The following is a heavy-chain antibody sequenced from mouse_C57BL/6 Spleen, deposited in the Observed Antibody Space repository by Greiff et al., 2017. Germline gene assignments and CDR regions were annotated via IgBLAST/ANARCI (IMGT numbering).Heavy chain of an antibody. CDR1: GFTFSSYG. V-gene: IGHV5-6*01. CDR3: ARDYGNLRGYFDY. CDR2: ISSGGSYP. J-gene: IGHJ2*01. D-gene: IGHD2-1*01. Sequence: EVQGVESGGDLVKPGGSLKLSCAASGFTFSSYGMSWVRQTPDKRLEWVATISSGGSYPYYPDSVKGRFTSSRDNDKNTLDLQMSSLKSEDTAMYYCARDYGNLRGYFDYWGQGTTLTVSS.